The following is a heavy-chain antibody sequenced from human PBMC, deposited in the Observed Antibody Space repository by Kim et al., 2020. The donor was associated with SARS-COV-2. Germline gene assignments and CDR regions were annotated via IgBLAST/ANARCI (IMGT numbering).Heavy chain of an antibody. CDR3: AKVSTSWSPFDY. J-gene: IGHJ4*02. D-gene: IGHD2-2*01. Sequence: YTDSVKGRFTISRDNTKNTLYIQMNRLRAEDTAVYYCAKVSTSWSPFDYWGQGTLVTVSS. V-gene: IGHV3-23*05.